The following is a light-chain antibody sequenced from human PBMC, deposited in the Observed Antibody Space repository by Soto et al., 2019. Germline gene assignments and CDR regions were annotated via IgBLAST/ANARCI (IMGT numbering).Light chain of an antibody. CDR2: TND. CDR1: YSNVETNY. Sequence: VLTQPPSASGTPGQRVTISCSGSYSNVETNYVYWYQQVPGTAPKLLIYTNDQRPSGVPDRFSASKSGTSASLAISGLRSEDEADYFCSATDDSLGGPVFGGGTKLTVL. CDR3: SATDDSLGGPV. V-gene: IGLV1-47*02. J-gene: IGLJ2*01.